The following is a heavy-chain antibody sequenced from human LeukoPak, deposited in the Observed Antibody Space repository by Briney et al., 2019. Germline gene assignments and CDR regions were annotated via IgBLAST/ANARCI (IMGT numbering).Heavy chain of an antibody. CDR1: GFTFSSYW. D-gene: IGHD4-17*01. CDR2: INSDGSST. J-gene: IGHJ4*02. CDR3: ARAYYGDYGYDY. Sequence: GGSLRLSCAASGFTFSSYWMHWVRQAPGKGLVWVSRINSDGSSTSYADSVKGRFTISRDNAKNSLYLQMNSLRAEDTAVYYCARAYYGDYGYDYWGQGTLVTVSS. V-gene: IGHV3-74*01.